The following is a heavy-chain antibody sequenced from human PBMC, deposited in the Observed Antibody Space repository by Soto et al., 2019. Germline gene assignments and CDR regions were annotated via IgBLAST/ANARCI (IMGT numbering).Heavy chain of an antibody. CDR1: GFTFSDYY. J-gene: IGHJ3*02. Sequence: PGGSLRLSCAASGFTFSDYYMSWIRQAPGKGLEWVSAISGSGGTTYYADSVKGRFTISRDNSKNTLYLQMNSLRAEDTAVYYCAKEAGDCSGGSCYPAQAFDIWGQGTMVTVSS. CDR2: ISGSGGTT. V-gene: IGHV3-23*01. CDR3: AKEAGDCSGGSCYPAQAFDI. D-gene: IGHD2-15*01.